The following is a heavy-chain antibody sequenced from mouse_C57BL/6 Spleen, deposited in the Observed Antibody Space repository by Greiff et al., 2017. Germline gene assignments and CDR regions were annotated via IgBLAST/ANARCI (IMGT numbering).Heavy chain of an antibody. CDR2: INPGRGGT. D-gene: IGHD2-1*01. Sequence: VQLQQSGAELVRPGTSVKVSCKASGYAFTNYLIEWVKQRPGQGLEWIGVINPGRGGTNYNEKFTGKATLTADKSSSTAYMQLSSLTSEDSAVXFCARSGYYYGNYVWFAYWGQGTLVTVSA. CDR1: GYAFTNYL. CDR3: ARSGYYYGNYVWFAY. V-gene: IGHV1-54*01. J-gene: IGHJ3*01.